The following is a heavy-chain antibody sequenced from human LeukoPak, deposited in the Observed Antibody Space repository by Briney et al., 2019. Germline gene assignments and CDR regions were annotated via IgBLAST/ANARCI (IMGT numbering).Heavy chain of an antibody. CDR1: GFTFRSYG. CDR3: ARAGGYSYGDLTFDI. Sequence: GALRISCAASGFTFRSYGMHWVRQAPGKGLEGVAFIRYDGSNKYYADSVKGRFTISRDNSKNTLYVQMNNLRGEDTAVYYCARAGGYSYGDLTFDIWGQGTMVTVSS. CDR2: IRYDGSNK. D-gene: IGHD5-18*01. J-gene: IGHJ3*02. V-gene: IGHV3-30*02.